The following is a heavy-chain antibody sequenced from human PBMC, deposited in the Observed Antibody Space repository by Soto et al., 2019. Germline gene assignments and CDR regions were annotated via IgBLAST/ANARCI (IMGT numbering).Heavy chain of an antibody. CDR2: ITSSGGTT. CDR1: GFIFKTYA. V-gene: IGHV3-23*01. Sequence: GGSLRLSCAASGFIFKTYAMSWVRQAPGKGLEWVSSITSSGGTTYYADSVKGRFTISRDNSKNNLYLQMNSLRAEDTAVYYCAKPRDGVVVYFDYWGQGSLVTVSS. D-gene: IGHD3-3*01. J-gene: IGHJ4*02. CDR3: AKPRDGVVVYFDY.